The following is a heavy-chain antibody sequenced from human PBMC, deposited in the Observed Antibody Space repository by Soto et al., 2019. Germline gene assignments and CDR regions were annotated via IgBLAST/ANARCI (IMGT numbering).Heavy chain of an antibody. Sequence: QVQLVESGGGVVQPGRSLRLSCAASGFTFSDYAMHWVRQAPGKGLEWVAVLSYDGNNKYYADSVKGRFTISRDNSKNTLYLQMNSLRAEDTAVYYCARSTVTTSGSDYWGQGTLVTVSS. CDR2: LSYDGNNK. CDR3: ARSTVTTSGSDY. J-gene: IGHJ4*02. V-gene: IGHV3-30-3*01. D-gene: IGHD4-17*01. CDR1: GFTFSDYA.